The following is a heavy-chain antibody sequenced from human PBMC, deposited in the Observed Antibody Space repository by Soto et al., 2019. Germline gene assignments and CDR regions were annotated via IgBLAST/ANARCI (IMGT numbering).Heavy chain of an antibody. Sequence: GGSLRLSCSASGFTFSSYDIHWVRQAPGKGLEYVSSISSDGSTYYAVSVKGRFTISRDNSRNTLYLRMSSLRAEDTAVYYCVKELTQWLVTWFGPWGQGTLVTVSS. D-gene: IGHD6-19*01. CDR2: ISSDGST. CDR3: VKELTQWLVTWFGP. J-gene: IGHJ5*02. V-gene: IGHV3-64D*06. CDR1: GFTFSSYD.